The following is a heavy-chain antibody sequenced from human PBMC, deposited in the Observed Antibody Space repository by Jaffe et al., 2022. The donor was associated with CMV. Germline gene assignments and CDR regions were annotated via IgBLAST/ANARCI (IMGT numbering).Heavy chain of an antibody. D-gene: IGHD3-22*01. J-gene: IGHJ3*02. CDR3: ARTGPDLYDSSGNDAFDI. V-gene: IGHV4-59*01. Sequence: QVQLQESGPGLVKPSETLSLTCTVSGGSISSYYWSWIRQPPGKGLEWIGYIYYSGSTNYNPSLKSRVTISVDTSKNQFSLKLSSVTAADTAVYYCARTGPDLYDSSGNDAFDIWGQGTMVTVSS. CDR1: GGSISSYY. CDR2: IYYSGST.